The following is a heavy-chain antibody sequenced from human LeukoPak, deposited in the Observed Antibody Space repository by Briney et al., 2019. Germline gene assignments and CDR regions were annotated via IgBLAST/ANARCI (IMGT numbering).Heavy chain of an antibody. CDR1: TGAIRTYF. CDR2: IHDSGTT. D-gene: IGHD3-3*01. V-gene: IGHV4-59*01. CDR3: ARGRFGVPY. J-gene: IGHJ4*02. Sequence: SETLSLTCTVSTGAIRTYFWSWIRQPPGKGLEWIGYIHDSGTTNYNPSLKSRVTMSIDTSKSQFSLTLTSVTAADTAVYYCARGRFGVPYWGQGTLVTVSS.